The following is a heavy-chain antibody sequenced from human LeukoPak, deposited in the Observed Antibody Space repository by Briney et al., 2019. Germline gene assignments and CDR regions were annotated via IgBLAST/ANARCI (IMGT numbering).Heavy chain of an antibody. D-gene: IGHD4-11*01. CDR2: IKQDGGEK. CDR1: GFTFSSYW. J-gene: IGHJ4*02. V-gene: IGHV3-7*01. CDR3: TREDNSAYNY. Sequence: PGGSLRLSCAASGFTFSSYWMSWVRQAPGKGLEWVANIKQDGGEKFYVDSLKGRVTISRDNAKNSLYLQMNSLRAEDTAAYYCTREDNSAYNYWGRGTLVTVAS.